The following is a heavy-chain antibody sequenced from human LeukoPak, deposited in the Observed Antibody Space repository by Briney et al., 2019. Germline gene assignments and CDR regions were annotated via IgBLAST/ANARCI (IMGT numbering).Heavy chain of an antibody. V-gene: IGHV1-24*01. CDR3: ANRIYSSGWYSNDAFDI. CDR2: FDPQDGET. CDR1: GYTLIDLS. Sequence: ASVKVSCKVSGYTLIDLSMHWVRQAPGKGLEWMGCFDPQDGETVYAQKFQGRVTVTEDTSTHTAYMELSSLRSEDTAVYYCANRIYSSGWYSNDAFDIWGQGTMVTVSS. D-gene: IGHD6-19*01. J-gene: IGHJ3*02.